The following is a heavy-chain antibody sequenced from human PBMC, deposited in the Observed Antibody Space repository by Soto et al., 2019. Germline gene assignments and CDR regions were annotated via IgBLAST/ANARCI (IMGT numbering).Heavy chain of an antibody. CDR3: AGGGYGGNSVWDC. Sequence: SETLSLTCTVSDASISSGGYYWSWIRQHPGKGLEWIGYIFYGGSSYYNPSLKSRVSMSVDTSTHQFSLKLTSVTAADTAVYYCAGGGYGGNSVWDCWGQRTLVTVS. D-gene: IGHD2-21*02. J-gene: IGHJ4*02. V-gene: IGHV4-31*03. CDR2: IFYGGSS. CDR1: DASISSGGYY.